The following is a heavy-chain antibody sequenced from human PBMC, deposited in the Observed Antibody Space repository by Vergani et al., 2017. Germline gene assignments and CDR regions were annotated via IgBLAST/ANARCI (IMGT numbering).Heavy chain of an antibody. CDR2: ISYDGSNK. CDR1: GFTFSSYG. D-gene: IGHD6-13*01. V-gene: IGHV3-30*18. J-gene: IGHJ6*03. Sequence: QVQLVESGGGVVQPGRSLRLSCAASGFTFSSYGMHWVRQAPGKGLEWVAVISYDGSNKYYADSVKGRFTISRDNSKNTLYLQMNSLRAEDTAVYYCANAGGSSWLYYYYYYYMDVWGKGTTVTVSS. CDR3: ANAGGSSWLYYYYYYYMDV.